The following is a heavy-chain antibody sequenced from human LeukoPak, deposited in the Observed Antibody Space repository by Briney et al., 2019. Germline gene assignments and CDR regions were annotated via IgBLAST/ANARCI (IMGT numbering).Heavy chain of an antibody. D-gene: IGHD4-23*01. CDR1: GFTFSSYA. Sequence: PGGSLRLSCAASGFTFSSYAMSWVRQAPGKGLEWVSAIWSSSGNTYYADSVTGRFTISRDNSKNTLYLQMHSLRADDTAVYYCAKVHGTLTVESPLDYWGQGTLVTVSS. CDR2: IWSSSGNT. J-gene: IGHJ4*02. V-gene: IGHV3-23*01. CDR3: AKVHGTLTVESPLDY.